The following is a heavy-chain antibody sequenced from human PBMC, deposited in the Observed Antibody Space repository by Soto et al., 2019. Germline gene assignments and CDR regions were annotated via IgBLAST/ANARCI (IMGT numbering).Heavy chain of an antibody. CDR3: ARELKKGSASYY. CDR1: GYTFPSYG. V-gene: IGHV1-18*01. Sequence: ASVKVSCKASGYTFPSYGFSWVRQPPGQGLEWMGWISAYSGNTNYAQKLQGRVTMTTDTSTSTAHLELRSLSSDDTAVYYCARELKKGSASYYWGQGTLVTVSS. J-gene: IGHJ4*01. D-gene: IGHD3-10*01. CDR2: ISAYSGNT.